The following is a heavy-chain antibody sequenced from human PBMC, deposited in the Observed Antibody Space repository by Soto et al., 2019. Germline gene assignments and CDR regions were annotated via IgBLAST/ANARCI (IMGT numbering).Heavy chain of an antibody. CDR3: AGPGSGSYPMDV. CDR1: GGSFSGYY. D-gene: IGHD3-10*01. CDR2: INHSGST. J-gene: IGHJ6*02. V-gene: IGHV4-34*01. Sequence: PSETLSLTCAVYGGSFSGYYWSWIRQPPGKGLEWIGEINHSGSTNYNPSLKSRVTISVDTSKNQFSLKLSSVTAADTAVYYCAGPGSGSYPMDVWGQGTTVTVPS.